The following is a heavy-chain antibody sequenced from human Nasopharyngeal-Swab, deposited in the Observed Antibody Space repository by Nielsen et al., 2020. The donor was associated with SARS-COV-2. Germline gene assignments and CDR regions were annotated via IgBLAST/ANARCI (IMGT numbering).Heavy chain of an antibody. V-gene: IGHV4-34*09. CDR2: INHSGST. Sequence: SQTLSLTCAVYGGSFSGYYWSWIRQPPGKGLEWIGEINHSGSTNYNPSLKSRVTISVDTSKNQFSLKLSSVTAADTAVYYCARATMIVVVIGAFDIWGQGTMVTVSS. J-gene: IGHJ3*02. CDR1: GGSFSGYY. D-gene: IGHD3-22*01. CDR3: ARATMIVVVIGAFDI.